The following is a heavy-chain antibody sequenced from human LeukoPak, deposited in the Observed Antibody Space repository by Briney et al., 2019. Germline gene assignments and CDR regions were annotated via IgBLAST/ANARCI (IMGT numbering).Heavy chain of an antibody. CDR1: GFTFSSYA. J-gene: IGHJ3*02. CDR2: ISGSGGNT. Sequence: PGGSLRLSCAASGFTFSSYAMSWVRQAPGKGLEWVSAISGSGGNTYYADSVKGRFTISGDNSKNTLYLQMNSLRAEDTAVYYCAKTREWELPNDAFDIWGQGTMVTVSS. V-gene: IGHV3-23*01. D-gene: IGHD1-26*01. CDR3: AKTREWELPNDAFDI.